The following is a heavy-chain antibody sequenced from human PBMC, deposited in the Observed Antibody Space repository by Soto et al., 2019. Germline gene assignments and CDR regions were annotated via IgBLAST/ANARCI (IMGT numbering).Heavy chain of an antibody. V-gene: IGHV1-2*02. CDR3: ARKHSLDYIRWGLDP. CDR2: VNPKSDDT. J-gene: IGHJ5*02. D-gene: IGHD4-4*01. Sequence: ASVKVSCKASGYPFSDNQIHWLRRAPGQGLEWMGRVNPKSDDTNYAQKFQGRVTMTRDTSIDTAYLELTGLTSDDTATYYCARKHSLDYIRWGLDPWGQGTLVTVSS. CDR1: GYPFSDNQ.